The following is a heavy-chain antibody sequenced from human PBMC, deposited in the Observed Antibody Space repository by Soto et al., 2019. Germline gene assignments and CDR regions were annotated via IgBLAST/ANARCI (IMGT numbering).Heavy chain of an antibody. CDR2: ISGYNGKT. CDR1: GYTFTSCG. CDR3: ARISDSRSQEEDY. D-gene: IGHD3-22*01. J-gene: IGHJ4*02. Sequence: ASVKVSCKASGYTFTSCGISWVRQAPGQGFEWMGWISGYNGKTNYAQKIQGRVTMTRDTSTSTVYMEMSSLRSEDTAVYYCARISDSRSQEEDYWGQGTLVTVSS. V-gene: IGHV1-18*01.